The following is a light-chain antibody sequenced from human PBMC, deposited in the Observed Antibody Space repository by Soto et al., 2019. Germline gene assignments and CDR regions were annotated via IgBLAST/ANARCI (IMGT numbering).Light chain of an antibody. J-gene: IGLJ2*01. CDR1: SGHSNYA. V-gene: IGLV4-69*01. CDR3: QTWGTGIQV. Sequence: QAVLTQSPSASASLGASVKVTCTLSSGHSNYAIAWHQQQPEKGPRYLMKVNSDGSHSKGDGIPDRFSGSSSGAERYLTISSVQSEDEADYYCQTWGTGIQVFGGGTKLTVL. CDR2: VNSDGSH.